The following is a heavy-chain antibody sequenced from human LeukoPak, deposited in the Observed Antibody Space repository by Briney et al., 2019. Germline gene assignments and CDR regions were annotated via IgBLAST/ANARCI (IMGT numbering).Heavy chain of an antibody. CDR1: GFTFSNYA. CDR2: ISDDGSRQ. J-gene: IGHJ4*02. D-gene: IGHD3-10*01. CDR3: VKDRTGTYTLDY. V-gene: IGHV3-30-3*01. Sequence: GGSLRLSCAATGFTFSNYAIHWGRQAPGKGLEWVAFISDDGSRQHYADSVKGRFTISRDNSKNTLNLQMNSLRAEDTAVYYCVKDRTGTYTLDYWGQETLVTVSA.